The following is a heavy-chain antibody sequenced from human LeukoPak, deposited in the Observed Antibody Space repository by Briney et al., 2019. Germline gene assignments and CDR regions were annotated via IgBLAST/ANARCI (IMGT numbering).Heavy chain of an antibody. Sequence: QSGGSLRLSCAASGFTFRSYAMHWVRQAPGKGLEGVAVISYDGSNKYYADSVKGRFTISRDNSKNTLYLQMNSLRAEDTAVYYCARELDCSGGSCSFFDYWGQGTLVTVSS. CDR2: ISYDGSNK. CDR3: ARELDCSGGSCSFFDY. J-gene: IGHJ4*02. D-gene: IGHD2-15*01. CDR1: GFTFRSYA. V-gene: IGHV3-30*04.